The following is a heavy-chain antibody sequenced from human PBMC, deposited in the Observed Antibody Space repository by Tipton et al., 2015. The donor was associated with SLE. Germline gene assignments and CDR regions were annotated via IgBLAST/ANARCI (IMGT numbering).Heavy chain of an antibody. Sequence: TLSLTCSVSGGSISSGGYYWSWIRQHPGKGLEWIGYSHYSGNTYYNTSLKSRVTISVDTSKNQFSLKLSSVTAADTAVYYCARGGGVLGLKNWGQGTLVTVSS. D-gene: IGHD3/OR15-3a*01. J-gene: IGHJ4*02. CDR1: GGSISSGGYY. CDR3: ARGGGVLGLKN. CDR2: SHYSGNT. V-gene: IGHV4-31*03.